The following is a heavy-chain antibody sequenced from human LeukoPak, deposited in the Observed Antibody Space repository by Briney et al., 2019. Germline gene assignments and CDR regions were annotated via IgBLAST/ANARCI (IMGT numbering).Heavy chain of an antibody. D-gene: IGHD2-8*02. CDR3: ARAFGTSAQHDFDN. CDR1: GGSFSGYY. J-gene: IGHJ3*02. Sequence: KTSETLSLTCAVYGGSFSGYYWSWIRQPPGTGLEWIGEINHSGSTNYNPSLKSRVTISVETSKNQFSLKLSSVTAADTAVYYCARAFGTSAQHDFDNWGQGTMVTVSS. CDR2: INHSGST. V-gene: IGHV4-34*01.